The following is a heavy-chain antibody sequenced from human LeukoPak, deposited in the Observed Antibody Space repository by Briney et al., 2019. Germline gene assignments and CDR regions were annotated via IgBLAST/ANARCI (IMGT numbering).Heavy chain of an antibody. Sequence: ASVKVSCKASGYTFTSYDINWVRQATGQGLEWMGWMNPNSGNTGYAQKFQGRVTMTRNTSISTAYMELSSLRSEDTAVYYCARGGLPVRGYWFSTKVWEQYYYYGMDVWGQGTTVTVSS. V-gene: IGHV1-8*01. CDR1: GYTFTSYD. CDR3: ARGGLPVRGYWFSTKVWEQYYYYGMDV. J-gene: IGHJ6*02. D-gene: IGHD5-18*01. CDR2: MNPNSGNT.